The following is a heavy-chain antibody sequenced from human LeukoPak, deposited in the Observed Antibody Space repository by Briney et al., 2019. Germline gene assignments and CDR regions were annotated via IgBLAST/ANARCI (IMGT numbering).Heavy chain of an antibody. Sequence: GGSLRLSCGVSGFTFSSYWMNWVHQAPGKGLEWVASIKQDGGEKSYVDSVKGRFTISRDNAKNSLYLQMSSLRAEDTAVYYCARDGTAAGLYFDLWGQGTLVTVSS. D-gene: IGHD6-13*01. CDR2: IKQDGGEK. CDR1: GFTFSSYW. CDR3: ARDGTAAGLYFDL. V-gene: IGHV3-7*01. J-gene: IGHJ4*01.